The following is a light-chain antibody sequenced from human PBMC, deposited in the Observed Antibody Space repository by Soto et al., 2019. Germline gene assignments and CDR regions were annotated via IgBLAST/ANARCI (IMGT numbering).Light chain of an antibody. CDR3: SSHTSSGARV. Sequence: QSVLTQPASVSGSPGQSITISCTGASSDVGDYNYVSWYQQYPGKAPKLMIYDVSNRPSGVSNRFSGSKSGNTASLTISGLQAEDEAFYHCSSHTSSGARVFGGGTKVT. J-gene: IGLJ3*02. CDR1: SSDVGDYNY. V-gene: IGLV2-14*01. CDR2: DVS.